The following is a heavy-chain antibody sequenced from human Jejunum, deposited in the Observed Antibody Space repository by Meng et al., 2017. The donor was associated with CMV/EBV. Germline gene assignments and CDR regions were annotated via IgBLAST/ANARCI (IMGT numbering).Heavy chain of an antibody. CDR3: ARSTTVTDFDS. J-gene: IGHJ4*02. V-gene: IGHV5-51*01. CDR2: IYPGDSDT. CDR1: GYPFTTYW. D-gene: IGHD4-11*01. Sequence: KGYGYPFTTYWIGWVRQMPGKGLECMGIIYPGDSDTKSSPSFQGQVTISADKSINTAYLQWSSLQASDTAMYYCARSTTVTDFDSWGQGTLVTVSS.